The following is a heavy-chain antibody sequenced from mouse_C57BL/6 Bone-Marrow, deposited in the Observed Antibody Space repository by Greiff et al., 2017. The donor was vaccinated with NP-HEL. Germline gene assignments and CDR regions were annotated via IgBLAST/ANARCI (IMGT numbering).Heavy chain of an antibody. CDR3: ARRGVVAYYAMDY. V-gene: IGHV5-6*01. J-gene: IGHJ4*01. Sequence: EVQLVESGGDLVKPGGSLKLSCAASGFTFSSYGMSWVRQTPDKRLEWVATISSGGSYTYYPDSVKGRFTISKENAKNTLYLQMSSLKSEDTAMYYCARRGVVAYYAMDYWGQGTSVTVSS. CDR2: ISSGGSYT. CDR1: GFTFSSYG. D-gene: IGHD1-1*01.